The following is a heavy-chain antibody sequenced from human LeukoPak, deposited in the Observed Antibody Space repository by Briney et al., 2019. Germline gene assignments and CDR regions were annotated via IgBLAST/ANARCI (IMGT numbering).Heavy chain of an antibody. J-gene: IGHJ4*02. CDR2: ISSSSSYI. CDR1: GFTFSSYS. CDR3: ANDLGWIQLNLG. V-gene: IGHV3-21*04. D-gene: IGHD5-18*01. Sequence: GGSLRLSCAASGFTFSSYSMNWVRQAPGKGLEWVSSISSSSSYIYYADSVKGRFTISRDNSKNTLYLQMNSLRAEDTAVYYCANDLGWIQLNLGRGQGTLVTVSS.